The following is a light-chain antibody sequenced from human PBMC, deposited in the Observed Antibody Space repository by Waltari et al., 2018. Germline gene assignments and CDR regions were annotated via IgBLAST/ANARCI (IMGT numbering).Light chain of an antibody. Sequence: QSALPPPPSASGSPGQSVTISCTGTSSDVGAYKYVSWYQQHPGTAPKLLIYEVSKRASGVPDRFSGSKSGNTASLTVSGLQAEDEADYYCASRGASKVFGGGTKLTVL. V-gene: IGLV2-8*01. CDR2: EVS. CDR1: SSDVGAYKY. J-gene: IGLJ2*01. CDR3: ASRGASKV.